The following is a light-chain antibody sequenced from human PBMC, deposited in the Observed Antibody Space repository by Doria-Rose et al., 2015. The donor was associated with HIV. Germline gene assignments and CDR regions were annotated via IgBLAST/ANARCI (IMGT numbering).Light chain of an antibody. CDR1: SGSIATNF. CDR2: EDN. Sequence: NFMLTQPHSVSESPGKTVTISCTRSSGSIATNFVQWYQQRPGSSATTVIYEDNQRPTGGTDQYSGSIDSSSISASLTISGLKTEDEAGYYCQSYNSSNHVVFGGGTKLTVL. CDR3: QSYNSSNHVV. J-gene: IGLJ2*01. V-gene: IGLV6-57*01.